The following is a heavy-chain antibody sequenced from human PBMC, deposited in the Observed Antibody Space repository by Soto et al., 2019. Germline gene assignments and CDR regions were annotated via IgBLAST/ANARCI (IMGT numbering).Heavy chain of an antibody. CDR1: GASITQYY. CDR3: ARLGRRDGYNHFDY. Sequence: PSETLSLTCTVSGASITQYYWNWIRQSPGKGLEWIVSVSSTGSTVYNPSLTSRVTVSLDTSKNQFSLTLNSVTAADTAVYYCARLGRRDGYNHFDYWGQGTLVTVSS. V-gene: IGHV4-4*08. D-gene: IGHD5-12*01. CDR2: VSSTGST. J-gene: IGHJ4*02.